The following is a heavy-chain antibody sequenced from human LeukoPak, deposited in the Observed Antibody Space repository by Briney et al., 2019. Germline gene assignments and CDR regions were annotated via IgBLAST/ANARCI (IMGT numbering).Heavy chain of an antibody. D-gene: IGHD7-27*01. J-gene: IGHJ4*02. CDR2: INPTTGGT. CDR1: GYTFTAYY. CDR3: ALTGDLFDY. V-gene: IGHV1-2*02. Sequence: ASVKVSCKISGYTFTAYYIHWVRQAPGQGLEWVGWINPTTGGTNYAQKFQGRVTVTRDTSISTAYMELASLRSDDTAVYYCALTGDLFDYWGQGTLVTVSS.